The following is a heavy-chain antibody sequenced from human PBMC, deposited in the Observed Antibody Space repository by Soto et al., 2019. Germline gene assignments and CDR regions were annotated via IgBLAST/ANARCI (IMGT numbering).Heavy chain of an antibody. Sequence: SETLSLTCSLSGGAIGGYYWSWIRQPPGKALEWIGYVSYSGSTDYHPSLKSRVSISIDTSKNQFSLKMISVSSALRLYLQMNSLRAEDTAVYYCAKEASYLSWGQGTLVTVSS. V-gene: IGHV4-59*03. D-gene: IGHD3-10*01. CDR2: VSYSGST. CDR1: GGAIGGYY. CDR3: NSLRAEDTAVYYCAKEASYLS. J-gene: IGHJ4*02.